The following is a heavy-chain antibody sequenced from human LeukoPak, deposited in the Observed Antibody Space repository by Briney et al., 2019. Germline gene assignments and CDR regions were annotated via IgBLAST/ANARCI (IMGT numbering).Heavy chain of an antibody. Sequence: GGSLRLSCAASGFTFSIYWMSWFRQAPGKGLEWLGNIKEDGTEKYYLDSVRGRFTLSRDNAKNSLYLQMDSLRAEDTAVYYCVRDYVWGTSKPDYWGQGTLVTVTS. CDR1: GFTFSIYW. CDR2: IKEDGTEK. V-gene: IGHV3-7*01. CDR3: VRDYVWGTSKPDY. J-gene: IGHJ4*02. D-gene: IGHD3-16*01.